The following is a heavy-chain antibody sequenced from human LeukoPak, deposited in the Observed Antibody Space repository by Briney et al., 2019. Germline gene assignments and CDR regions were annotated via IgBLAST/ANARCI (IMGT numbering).Heavy chain of an antibody. Sequence: SETLSLTCTVPGGSTSSYYWSWIRQPAGKGLEWIGRIYTSGSTNYNPSLKSRVTMSVDTSKNQFSLKLSSVTAADTAVYYCARESRDGYTKSYGGWYFDLWGRGTLVTVSS. CDR1: GGSTSSYY. CDR2: IYTSGST. D-gene: IGHD5-24*01. CDR3: ARESRDGYTKSYGGWYFDL. V-gene: IGHV4-4*07. J-gene: IGHJ2*01.